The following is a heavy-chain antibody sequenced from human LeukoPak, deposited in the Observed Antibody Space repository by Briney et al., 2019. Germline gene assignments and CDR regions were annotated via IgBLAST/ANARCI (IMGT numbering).Heavy chain of an antibody. CDR1: GDSISSSSYY. J-gene: IGHJ4*02. CDR2: IYYSGST. CDR3: ARTHRVGGFGY. Sequence: SETLSLTCTVSGDSISSSSYYWGWIRQPPGKGLEWIGSIYYSGSTYYNPSLKSRVTISVDTSKNQFSLKLSSVTAADTAVYYCARTHRVGGFGYWGQGTLVTVSS. V-gene: IGHV4-39*01.